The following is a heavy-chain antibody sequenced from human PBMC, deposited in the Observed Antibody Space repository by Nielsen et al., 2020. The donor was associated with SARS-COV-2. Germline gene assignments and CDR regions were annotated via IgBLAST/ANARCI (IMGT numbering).Heavy chain of an antibody. CDR3: AKDRSTTLPYNWFDP. V-gene: IGHV3-21*04. Sequence: GESLKISCAASGFTFSSYSMNWVRQAPEKGLEWVSSISSSSSYIYYADSVKGRFTISRDNAKNSLYLQMNSLRAEDTAVYYCAKDRSTTLPYNWFDPWGQGTLVTVSS. CDR1: GFTFSSYS. J-gene: IGHJ5*02. D-gene: IGHD2-2*01. CDR2: ISSSSSYI.